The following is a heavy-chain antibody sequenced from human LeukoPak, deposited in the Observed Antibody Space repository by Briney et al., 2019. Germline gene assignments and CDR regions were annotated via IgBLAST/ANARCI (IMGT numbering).Heavy chain of an antibody. CDR1: GFTFSSYW. D-gene: IGHD3-16*01. Sequence: PGGSLRLSCAASGFTFSSYWMNWARQAPGKGLEWVASINHNGNVNYYVDSVKGRFTISRDNAKNSLYLQMSSLRAEDTAVYFRARGGGLDVWGQGATVTVSS. V-gene: IGHV3-7*03. CDR2: INHNGNVN. J-gene: IGHJ6*02. CDR3: ARGGGLDV.